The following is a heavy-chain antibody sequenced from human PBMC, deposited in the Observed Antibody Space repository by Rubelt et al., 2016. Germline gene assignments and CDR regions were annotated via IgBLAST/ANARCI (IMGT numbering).Heavy chain of an antibody. CDR2: ISGSGGST. Sequence: AMSWVRQAPGKGLEWVSAISGSGGSTYYADSVKGRFTISRDNSKNTLYLQMNSLRAEDTAVYYCAREGWADYWGQGTLVTVSP. D-gene: IGHD1-26*01. CDR3: AREGWADY. V-gene: IGHV3-23*01. J-gene: IGHJ4*02. CDR1: A.